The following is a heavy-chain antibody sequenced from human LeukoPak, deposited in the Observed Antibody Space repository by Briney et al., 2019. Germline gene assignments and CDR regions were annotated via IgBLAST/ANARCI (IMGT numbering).Heavy chain of an antibody. J-gene: IGHJ5*02. Sequence: GGSLRLSCAASGFTFSSYSMNWVRQAPGKGLEWVSALSGSDGSAHYADSVKGRFTISRDNSKNTLYLQMNSLRAEDTAVYYCRTIFGVVDWFDPWSQGTLVTVSS. CDR2: LSGSDGSA. CDR3: RTIFGVVDWFDP. CDR1: GFTFSSYS. V-gene: IGHV3-23*01. D-gene: IGHD3-3*01.